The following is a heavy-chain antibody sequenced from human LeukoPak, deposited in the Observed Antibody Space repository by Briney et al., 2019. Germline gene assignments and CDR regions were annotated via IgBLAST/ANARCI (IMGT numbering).Heavy chain of an antibody. J-gene: IGHJ5*02. Sequence: SETLSLTCAVSGGSISSGGYSWSWIRQPPGKGLEWIGYIYHSGSTYYNPSLKSRVTISVDTSKNQFSLKLSSVTAADTAVYYCARAVAGTGWFDPWGQGTLVTVSS. CDR1: GGSISSGGYS. D-gene: IGHD6-19*01. CDR3: ARAVAGTGWFDP. CDR2: IYHSGST. V-gene: IGHV4-30-2*01.